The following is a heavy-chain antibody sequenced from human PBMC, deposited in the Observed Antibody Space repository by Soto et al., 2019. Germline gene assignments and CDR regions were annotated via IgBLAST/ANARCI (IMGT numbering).Heavy chain of an antibody. J-gene: IGHJ5*02. CDR1: GGSISSGGYS. CDR3: ARVPGP. Sequence: QLQLQESGSGLVKPSQTLSLTCAVSGGSISSGGYSWSWIRQPPGKGLEWIGYIYHSGSTYYNPSPXSXITLAVDRSKNQFSLKLSSVTAADTAVYYCARVPGPWGQGTLVTVSS. V-gene: IGHV4-30-2*01. CDR2: IYHSGST.